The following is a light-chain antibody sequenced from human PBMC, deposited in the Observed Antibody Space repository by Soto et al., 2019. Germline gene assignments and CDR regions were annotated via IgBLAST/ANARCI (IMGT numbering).Light chain of an antibody. J-gene: IGKJ4*01. Sequence: DIQMTQSPSSVSASVGDRVTITCRASQGISSRLAWYQQKPGRAPKLLIYAASSLQSGAPSRFTGSGSETDFTLTITSLQPDDIAVYFCQQANSFPLTFGGGTKVEIK. V-gene: IGKV1-12*01. CDR1: QGISSR. CDR3: QQANSFPLT. CDR2: AAS.